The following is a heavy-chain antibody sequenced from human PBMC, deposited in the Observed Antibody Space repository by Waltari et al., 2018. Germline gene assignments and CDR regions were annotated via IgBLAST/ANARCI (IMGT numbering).Heavy chain of an antibody. J-gene: IGHJ4*02. CDR3: ARDRGRGLYLDS. D-gene: IGHD2-15*01. CDR1: GDSMSSTYW. CDR2: VHGSGKT. V-gene: IGHV4-4*02. Sequence: QLQLQESGPGLVKPSGTLSLTCAVSGDSMSSTYWWSWVRQPPGKGLEWIGQVHGSGKTNYNPSFASRVTVSLDTPNNQFSLRVTSVTAADSAIYYCARDRGRGLYLDSWGQGTLVTVSP.